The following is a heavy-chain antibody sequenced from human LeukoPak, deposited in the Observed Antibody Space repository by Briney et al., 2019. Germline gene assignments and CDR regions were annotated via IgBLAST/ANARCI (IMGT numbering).Heavy chain of an antibody. J-gene: IGHJ4*02. V-gene: IGHV3-23*01. CDR1: GFTFSSYA. D-gene: IGHD1-26*01. CDR3: AKDARGSILGFPSDY. CDR2: INDNGAGT. Sequence: GGSLRLSCAASGFTFSSYAMSWVRQAPGKGLKWVSTINDNGAGTYYADSVKGRFTISRDNSYNTMSLQMNSLRDEDAGVYYCAKDARGSILGFPSDYWGQGTLVTVSS.